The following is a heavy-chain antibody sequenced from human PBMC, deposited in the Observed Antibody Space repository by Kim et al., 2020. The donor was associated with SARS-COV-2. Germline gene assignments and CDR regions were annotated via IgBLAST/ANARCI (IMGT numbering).Heavy chain of an antibody. V-gene: IGHV3-23*02. D-gene: IGHD6-19*01. CDR3: ARDAPSHSSGWTY. Sequence: YYGDAGKGRFTISRDNSKTTLYLEMGSLSADDTAEYYCARDAPSHSSGWTYWGQGTLVTVSS. J-gene: IGHJ4*02.